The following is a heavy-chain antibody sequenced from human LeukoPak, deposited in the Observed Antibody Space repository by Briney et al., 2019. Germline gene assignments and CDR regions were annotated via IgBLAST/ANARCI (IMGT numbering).Heavy chain of an antibody. CDR1: GYTFTDYY. Sequence: ASVKVSCKASGYTFTDYYMHWVRQAPGQGLEWMGWINPNSGDTNFAQKFQGRVAMTRDTSISTAYLELGSLRSDDTAVYLCARARWQLVPYFDSWGQGTLVTVSS. J-gene: IGHJ4*02. CDR2: INPNSGDT. V-gene: IGHV1-2*02. CDR3: ARARWQLVPYFDS. D-gene: IGHD6-6*01.